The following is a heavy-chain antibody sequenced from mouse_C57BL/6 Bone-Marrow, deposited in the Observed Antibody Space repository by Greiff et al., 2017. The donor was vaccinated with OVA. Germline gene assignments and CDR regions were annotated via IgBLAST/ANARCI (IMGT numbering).Heavy chain of an antibody. J-gene: IGHJ2*01. Sequence: QVQLQQPGAELVKPGASVKMSCKASGYTFTSYWINWVKQRPGQGLEWIGDINPGSGSTNYNEKFKGKATLTVDKSSSTAYMQISSLTSEDSAVXYCARDYGSTYFGDWGKGATLTVAS. CDR1: GYTFTSYW. CDR3: ARDYGSTYFGD. D-gene: IGHD1-1*01. V-gene: IGHV1-55*01. CDR2: INPGSGST.